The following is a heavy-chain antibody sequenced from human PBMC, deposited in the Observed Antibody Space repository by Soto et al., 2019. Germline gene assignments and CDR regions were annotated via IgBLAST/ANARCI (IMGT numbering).Heavy chain of an antibody. J-gene: IGHJ4*02. CDR3: ASGGSRDYGDPYYFDY. CDR1: GGTFSSYA. V-gene: IGHV1-69*12. CDR2: IIPIFGTA. D-gene: IGHD4-17*01. Sequence: QVQLVQSGAEVKKPGSSVKVSCKASGGTFSSYAISWVRQAPGQGLEWMGGIIPIFGTANYAQKCQGRGTITADESTSTAYMELSSLRSEDTAVYYCASGGSRDYGDPYYFDYWGQGTLVTVSS.